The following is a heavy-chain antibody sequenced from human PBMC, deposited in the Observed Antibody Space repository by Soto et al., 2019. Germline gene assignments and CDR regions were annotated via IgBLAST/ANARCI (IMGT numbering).Heavy chain of an antibody. Sequence: EVQLVESGGGLVQPGGSLRLSCAASGFTFNAYWMTWVRQAPGKGLEWVANINRDGTEKNYVDSVKGRFTVSRDNAKNSLHLQMSSLRAEDPAVYYLVRDRTEYGSYGSSYFDVFDIWGQGTKVSVSS. CDR2: INRDGTEK. V-gene: IGHV3-7*05. CDR3: VRDRTEYGSYGSSYFDVFDI. D-gene: IGHD6-6*01. J-gene: IGHJ3*02. CDR1: GFTFNAYW.